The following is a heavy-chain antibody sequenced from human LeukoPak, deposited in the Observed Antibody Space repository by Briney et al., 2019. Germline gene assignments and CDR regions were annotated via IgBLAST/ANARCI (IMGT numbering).Heavy chain of an antibody. D-gene: IGHD3-3*01. J-gene: IGHJ3*01. CDR3: ARDRSGYANDAFDF. CDR1: GFTFSSYG. CDR2: LPYGGTNK. Sequence: PGGSLRLSCAASGFTFSSYGMHWVRQAPGKGLEWVAVLPYGGTNKYYADSVKGRFTISRDNSKNTMFLQMNSLRAEDTAVYHCARDRSGYANDAFDFWGQGTVVTVSS. V-gene: IGHV3-30*19.